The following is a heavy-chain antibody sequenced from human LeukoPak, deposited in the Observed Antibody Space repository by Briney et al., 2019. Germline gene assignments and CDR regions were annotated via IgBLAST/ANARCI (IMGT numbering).Heavy chain of an antibody. V-gene: IGHV4-30-4*01. D-gene: IGHD3-10*01. Sequence: SQTLSLTCTVSGGSISSGDYYWSWIRQPPGKGLEWSGYIYYSGSTYDNPSLKSRVTISVDTSKNQFSLKLSSVTAADTAVYYCARGVVWFGELYHPFDYWGQGTLVTVSS. J-gene: IGHJ4*02. CDR2: IYYSGST. CDR3: ARGVVWFGELYHPFDY. CDR1: GGSISSGDYY.